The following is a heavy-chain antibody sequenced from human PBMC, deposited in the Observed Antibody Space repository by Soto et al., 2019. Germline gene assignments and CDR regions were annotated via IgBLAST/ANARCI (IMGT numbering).Heavy chain of an antibody. CDR1: GGTFSSYA. CDR2: IIPIFGTA. D-gene: IGHD4-17*01. J-gene: IGHJ6*02. V-gene: IGHV1-69*13. Sequence: ASVKVSCKASGGTFSSYAISWVRQAPGQGLEWMGGIIPIFGTANYAQKFQGRVTITADESTSTAYMELSSLRSEDTAVYYCARDRRYYGDSHDYYYGMDVWGQGTTVTVSS. CDR3: ARDRRYYGDSHDYYYGMDV.